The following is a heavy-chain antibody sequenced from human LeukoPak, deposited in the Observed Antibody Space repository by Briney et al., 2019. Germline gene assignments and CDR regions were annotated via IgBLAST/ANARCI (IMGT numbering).Heavy chain of an antibody. D-gene: IGHD3-22*01. J-gene: IGHJ4*02. V-gene: IGHV5-51*01. Sequence: HGESLKISCKGSGYSFTSYWIGGVRQMPGKGLEWMGIIYPGDSDTRYSPSFQGQVTISADKSISTAYLQWSSLKASDTAMYYCARHYKAYYYDSSGLDYWGQGTLVTVSS. CDR2: IYPGDSDT. CDR3: ARHYKAYYYDSSGLDY. CDR1: GYSFTSYW.